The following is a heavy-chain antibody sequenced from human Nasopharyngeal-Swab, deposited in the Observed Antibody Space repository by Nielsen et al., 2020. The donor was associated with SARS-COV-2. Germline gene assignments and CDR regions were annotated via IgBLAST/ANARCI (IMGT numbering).Heavy chain of an antibody. CDR2: IYHSVST. D-gene: IGHD6-6*01. J-gene: IGHJ3*02. CDR3: ARGKYRRAFDI. Sequence: TLSLTSAVHLGSFSGYYWSWIRQPPGKGLEWIGEIYHSVSTNYNPPLKSRVTISVDTSKNQFSLKLSSVTAAYTAVYYCARGKYRRAFDIWGQGTMVTVSS. V-gene: IGHV4-34*01. CDR1: LGSFSGYY.